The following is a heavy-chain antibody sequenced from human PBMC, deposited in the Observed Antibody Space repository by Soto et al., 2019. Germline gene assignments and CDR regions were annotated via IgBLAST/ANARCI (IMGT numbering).Heavy chain of an antibody. V-gene: IGHV3-11*01. Sequence: QVQLVESGGGLVKPGGSLRRSCAASGFTFSDDYMSWIRQAPGKGLEWISYISGSGDSIYYADSVKGRFTISRDNAKDSLYLQMNSLRAEDTAVYYCARAGDYYETSGYFRRDAFDIWGQGTTVTVSS. CDR2: ISGSGDSI. CDR3: ARAGDYYETSGYFRRDAFDI. J-gene: IGHJ3*02. D-gene: IGHD3-22*01. CDR1: GFTFSDDY.